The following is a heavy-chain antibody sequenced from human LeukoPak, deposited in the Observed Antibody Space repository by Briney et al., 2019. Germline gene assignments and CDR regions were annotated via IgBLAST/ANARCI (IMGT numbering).Heavy chain of an antibody. CDR1: GYTLTRYG. Sequence: ASVKVSCEASGYTLTRYGISWVRQAPGQGLEWIGWITAYTGNTHYAQKFQGRVTMTTDTSANTAYMELRSLRSDDTAVYYCARLYLPATRFDYWGQGTLVTVSS. V-gene: IGHV1-18*01. J-gene: IGHJ4*02. D-gene: IGHD5-24*01. CDR3: ARLYLPATRFDY. CDR2: ITAYTGNT.